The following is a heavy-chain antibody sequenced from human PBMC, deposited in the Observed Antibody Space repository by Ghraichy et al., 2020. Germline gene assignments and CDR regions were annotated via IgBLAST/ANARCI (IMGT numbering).Heavy chain of an antibody. CDR2: ITDNGGTT. D-gene: IGHD3/OR15-3a*01. CDR3: AKFARDWPNEYLQH. CDR1: GFTFRTYA. Sequence: GGSLRLSCAASGFTFRTYAMSWVRPAPGKGLELVSAITDNGGTTYDAESVKGRFTISRDNSKNTLFLQMNSLRGEDTAVYYCAKFARDWPNEYLQHWGQGALVTVSS. V-gene: IGHV3-23*01. J-gene: IGHJ1*01.